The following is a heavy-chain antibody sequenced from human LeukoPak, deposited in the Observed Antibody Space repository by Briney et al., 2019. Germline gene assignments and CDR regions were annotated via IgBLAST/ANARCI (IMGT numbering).Heavy chain of an antibody. V-gene: IGHV4-31*03. J-gene: IGHJ4*02. CDR2: IYYSGST. CDR1: GGSISSGGYY. CDR3: ARAAAAASFIDY. Sequence: SETLSLTCTVSGGSISSGGYYWSWTRQHPGEGLEWIGYIYYSGSTYYNPSLKSRVTISVDTSKNQFSLKLSSVTAADTAVYYCARAAAAASFIDYWGQGTLVTVSS. D-gene: IGHD6-13*01.